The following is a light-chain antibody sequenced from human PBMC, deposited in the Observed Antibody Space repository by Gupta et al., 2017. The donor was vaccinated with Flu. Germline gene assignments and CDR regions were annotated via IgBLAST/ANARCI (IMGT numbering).Light chain of an antibody. CDR2: EVS. V-gene: IGLV2-14*01. CDR1: SSAVGGFNY. J-gene: IGLJ2*01. CDR3: SSYTTSSTPEV. Sequence: QSALTQPASVSGSPGQSITISCTGTSSAVGGFNYVSWFQQHPGKAPKVLIYEVSNRPSGVSYRFSGSRSGNTASLTISGLQAEDEADYYCSSYTTSSTPEVFGGGTKLTVL.